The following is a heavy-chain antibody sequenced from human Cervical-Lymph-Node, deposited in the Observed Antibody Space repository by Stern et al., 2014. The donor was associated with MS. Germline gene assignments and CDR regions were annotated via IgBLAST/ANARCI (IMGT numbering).Heavy chain of an antibody. J-gene: IGHJ6*02. D-gene: IGHD3-9*01. CDR1: GGSISSGSYY. CDR3: ARDCRLRYFDNYGMDV. CDR2: IYTSGST. V-gene: IGHV4-61*02. Sequence: DQLVESGPGLVKPSQTLSLTCTVSGGSISSGSYYWSWIRQPAGKGLEWIGRIYTSGSTNYNPSLKSRVTISVDTSKNQFSLKLSSVTAADTAVYYCARDCRLRYFDNYGMDVWGQGTTVTVSS.